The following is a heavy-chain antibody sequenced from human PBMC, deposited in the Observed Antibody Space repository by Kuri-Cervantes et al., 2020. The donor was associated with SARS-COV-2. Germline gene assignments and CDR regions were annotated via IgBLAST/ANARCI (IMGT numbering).Heavy chain of an antibody. Sequence: GGSLRPSCAASGFTFSSYGMHWVRQAPGKGLEWVAFIRYDGSNKYYADSVKGRFTISRDNSKNTLYLQMNSLRAEDAAVYYCARELLLDYWGQGTLVTVSS. CDR1: GFTFSSYG. CDR2: IRYDGSNK. CDR3: ARELLLDY. D-gene: IGHD2-21*01. J-gene: IGHJ4*02. V-gene: IGHV3-30*02.